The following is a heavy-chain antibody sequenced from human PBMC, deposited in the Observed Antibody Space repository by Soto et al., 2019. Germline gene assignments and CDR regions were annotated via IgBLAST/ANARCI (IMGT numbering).Heavy chain of an antibody. D-gene: IGHD1-1*01. J-gene: IGHJ4*02. V-gene: IGHV4-59*02. CDR3: ARESEDLNSNFDY. Sequence: SETLSLTCTVSGGSVSNSYWGWIRQPPGKGLECVAYVYYSGSTNYNPSLGSRVTISVDKSKNQFSLKMTSVTGADTAVYYCARESEDLNSNFDYWGQGTLVTVSS. CDR1: GGSVSNSY. CDR2: VYYSGST.